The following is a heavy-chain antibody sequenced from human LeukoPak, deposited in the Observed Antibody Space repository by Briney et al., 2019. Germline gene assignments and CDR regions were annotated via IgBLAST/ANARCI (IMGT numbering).Heavy chain of an antibody. V-gene: IGHV1-2*02. CDR1: GYTFTGYY. CDR3: ARSYGSYYMDV. Sequence: ASVKVSCKASGYTFTGYYMHWVRQAPGQGLEWMGWINPNSGGTNYAQKFQGRVTMTRDTSTSTVYMELSSLRSEDTAVYYCARSYGSYYMDVWGKGTTVTVSS. J-gene: IGHJ6*03. CDR2: INPNSGGT. D-gene: IGHD3-10*01.